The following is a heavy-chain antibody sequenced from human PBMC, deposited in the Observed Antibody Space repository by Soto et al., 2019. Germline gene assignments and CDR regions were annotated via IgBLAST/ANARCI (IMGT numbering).Heavy chain of an antibody. J-gene: IGHJ4*02. CDR2: ISGSGGST. CDR1: GFTFSSYA. Sequence: LRLSCAASGFTFSSYAMSWVRQAPGKGLEWVSAISGSGGSTYYADSVKGRFTISRDNSKNTLYLQMNSLRAEDTAVYYCAKDNDRGVINYFDYWGQGTLVTVSS. V-gene: IGHV3-23*01. D-gene: IGHD3-10*02. CDR3: AKDNDRGVINYFDY.